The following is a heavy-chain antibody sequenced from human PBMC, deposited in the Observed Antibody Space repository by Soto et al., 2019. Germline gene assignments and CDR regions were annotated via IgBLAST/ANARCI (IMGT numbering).Heavy chain of an antibody. V-gene: IGHV3-33*01. Sequence: GSLRLSCAASGFTFSSYGMHWVRQAPGKGLEWVAVIWYDGSNKYYADSMKGRFTISRDNSKNTLYLQMNSLRAEDTAVYYCARDGVVVAAAYYYYGMDVWGQGTTVTVSS. CDR1: GFTFSSYG. CDR3: ARDGVVVAAAYYYYGMDV. CDR2: IWYDGSNK. J-gene: IGHJ6*02. D-gene: IGHD2-15*01.